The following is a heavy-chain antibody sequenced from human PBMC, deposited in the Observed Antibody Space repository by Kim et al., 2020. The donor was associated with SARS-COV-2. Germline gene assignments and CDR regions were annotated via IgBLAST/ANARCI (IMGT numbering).Heavy chain of an antibody. CDR3: ARKEAGGYYYYGMDV. V-gene: IGHV1-46*01. J-gene: IGHJ6*02. D-gene: IGHD3-16*01. CDR1: GYTFTSYY. Sequence: ASVKVSCKASGYTFTSYYMHWVRQAPGQGLEWMGIINPSGGSTSYAQKFQGRVTMTRDTSTSTVYMELSSLRSEDTAVYYCARKEAGGYYYYGMDVWGQGTTVTVSS. CDR2: INPSGGST.